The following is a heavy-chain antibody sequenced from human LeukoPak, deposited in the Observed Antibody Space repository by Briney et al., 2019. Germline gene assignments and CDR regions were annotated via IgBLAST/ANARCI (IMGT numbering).Heavy chain of an antibody. J-gene: IGHJ3*02. V-gene: IGHV4-34*01. D-gene: IGHD3-3*01. CDR2: INHSGST. Sequence: PSETLSLTCAVYGGSFSGYYWSWIRQPPGKGLEWIGEINHSGSTNYNPSLKSRVTISVDTSKNQFSLKLISVTAADTAVYYCARATARGGDFWSGYYMSAFDIWGQGTMVTVSS. CDR1: GGSFSGYY. CDR3: ARATARGGDFWSGYYMSAFDI.